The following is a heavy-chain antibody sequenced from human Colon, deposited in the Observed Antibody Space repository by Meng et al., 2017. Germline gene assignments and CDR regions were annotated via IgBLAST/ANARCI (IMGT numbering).Heavy chain of an antibody. CDR1: GYSFTSLG. D-gene: IGHD1-7*01. CDR2: IIPSSGVA. V-gene: IGHV1-2*06. CDR3: ARDGGNYDFDY. J-gene: IGHJ4*02. Sequence: QVQLVQSGAEVKKPGASVKVSCKTSGYSFTSLGISWVRQAPGQGLEWMGRIIPSSGVANSAQKFQGRVTLTWDTSISTAYMELSSLRSDDTAIYYCARDGGNYDFDYWGQGTLVTVSS.